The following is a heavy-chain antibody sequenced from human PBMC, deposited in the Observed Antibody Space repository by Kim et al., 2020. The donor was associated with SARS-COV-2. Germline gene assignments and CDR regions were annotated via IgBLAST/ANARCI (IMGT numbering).Heavy chain of an antibody. CDR1: GYSFIGNW. CDR3: ARHYFSGWGFDY. V-gene: IGHV5-51*01. Sequence: GESLKISCKASGYSFIGNWIAWVRQMPGKGLELMGIIYPGDSETRYSPSFQGQVTILVDKSIGTTYLQGSSLKASDTAMYYCARHYFSGWGFDYWGQGTLVTVSS. CDR2: IYPGDSET. J-gene: IGHJ4*02. D-gene: IGHD3-10*01.